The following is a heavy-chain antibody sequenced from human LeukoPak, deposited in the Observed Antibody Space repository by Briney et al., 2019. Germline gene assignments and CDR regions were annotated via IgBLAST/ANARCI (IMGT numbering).Heavy chain of an antibody. CDR1: GYTFTSYY. D-gene: IGHD4-17*01. V-gene: IGHV1-46*01. CDR2: INPSGGST. J-gene: IGHJ6*02. Sequence: ASVKVSCKASGYTFTSYYMHWVRQAPGQGLEWMGIINPSGGSTSYAQKFQGRVTMTRDTSTSTVYMELSGLRSEDTAVYYCASLLGDYVGSYYGMDVWGQGTTVTVSS. CDR3: ASLLGDYVGSYYGMDV.